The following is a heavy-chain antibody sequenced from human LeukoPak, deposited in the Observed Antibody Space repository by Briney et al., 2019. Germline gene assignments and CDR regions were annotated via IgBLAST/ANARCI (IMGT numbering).Heavy chain of an antibody. Sequence: GGSLRLSCAASGFTFSSYWMHWVRQAPGKGLVWVSRINSDGSSTNSADSVKGRFTISRDNAKNTLYLQMNSLRAEDTAVYYCAKDDFWSGYLDYWGQGTLVTVSS. CDR2: INSDGSST. V-gene: IGHV3-74*01. J-gene: IGHJ4*02. CDR3: AKDDFWSGYLDY. CDR1: GFTFSSYW. D-gene: IGHD3-3*01.